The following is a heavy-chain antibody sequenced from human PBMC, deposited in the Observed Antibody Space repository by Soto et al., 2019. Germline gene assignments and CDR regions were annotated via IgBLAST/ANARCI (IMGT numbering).Heavy chain of an antibody. CDR2: ISYDGSNK. CDR3: ARDLDSYGHTYSDGMDV. Sequence: ESGGGVVQPGRSLRLSCAASGFTFSSYAMHWVRQAPGKGLEWVAVISYDGSNKYYADSVKGRFTISRDNSKNTLYLQMNSRRAEDTAVYYCARDLDSYGHTYSDGMDVWGHGTTVTVSS. V-gene: IGHV3-30-3*01. J-gene: IGHJ6*02. D-gene: IGHD5-18*01. CDR1: GFTFSSYA.